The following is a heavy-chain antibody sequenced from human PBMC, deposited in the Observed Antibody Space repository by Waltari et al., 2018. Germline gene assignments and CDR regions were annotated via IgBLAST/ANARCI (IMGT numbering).Heavy chain of an antibody. CDR1: GYTFTGYY. J-gene: IGHJ4*02. V-gene: IGHV1-2*02. D-gene: IGHD2-21*01. CDR3: ARGSLIVVVIAPLDY. Sequence: QVQLVQSGAEVKKPGASVKVSCKASGYTFTGYYMHWVRQAPGQGLEWMGWINPNSGGTNDAQKFQGRVTMTRDTSISTAYMELSRLRSDDTAVYYCARGSLIVVVIAPLDYWGQGTLVTVSS. CDR2: INPNSGGT.